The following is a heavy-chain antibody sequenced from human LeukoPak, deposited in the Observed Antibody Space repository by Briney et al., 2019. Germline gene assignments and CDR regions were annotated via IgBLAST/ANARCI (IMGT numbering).Heavy chain of an antibody. D-gene: IGHD2-15*01. Sequence: ASVKVSCKASGYTFTGYYMHWVRQAPGQGLEWMGWISPNSGGTNYAQKFQGRVTMTRDTSISTAYMELSRLRSDDTAVYYCARDLKYCSGGSCYFSAFDIWGQGTMVTVSS. J-gene: IGHJ3*02. CDR2: ISPNSGGT. CDR3: ARDLKYCSGGSCYFSAFDI. V-gene: IGHV1-2*02. CDR1: GYTFTGYY.